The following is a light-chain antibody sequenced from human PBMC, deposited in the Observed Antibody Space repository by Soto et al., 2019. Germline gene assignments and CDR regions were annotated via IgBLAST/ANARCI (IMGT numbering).Light chain of an antibody. Sequence: DIVITQSPLSLPVTPVEPASISCRSSQSLLHSNGYNYLDWYLQKPGQSPQLLIYLDSNRASGVPDRFSGSGSGTDFTLKISRVEAEDVGVYYCMQALHTPYTFGQGTKLEIK. J-gene: IGKJ2*01. CDR2: LDS. CDR3: MQALHTPYT. V-gene: IGKV2-28*01. CDR1: QSLLHSNGYNY.